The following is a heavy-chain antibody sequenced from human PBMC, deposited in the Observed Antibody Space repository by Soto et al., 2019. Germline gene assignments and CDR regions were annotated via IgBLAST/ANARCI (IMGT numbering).Heavy chain of an antibody. CDR1: GYIFTDYF. CDR2: INTNRGDT. Sequence: ASVKVSCKASGYIFTDYFIHWVRQAPGQGLERMGWINTNRGDTKFAPRFQGRVTMTGNTSTSTAYMELTSLRPDDTAVYLCARDGLTVQYAFDLWGQGTMVTVSS. V-gene: IGHV1-2*02. J-gene: IGHJ3*01. D-gene: IGHD3-9*01. CDR3: ARDGLTVQYAFDL.